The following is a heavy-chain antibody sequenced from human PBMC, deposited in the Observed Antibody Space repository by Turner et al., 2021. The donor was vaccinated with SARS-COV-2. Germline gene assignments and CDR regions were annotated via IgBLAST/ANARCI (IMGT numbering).Heavy chain of an antibody. CDR1: GFPFSGSS. CDR3: ARDHRPVVVPAAKRAGSYYYGMDV. CDR2: SSSSSSYI. Sequence: EVQLVASGGGFVKPGGSLRLSCAASGFPFSGSSMNWVRQAPGKGLEWDSSSSSSSSYIYYANSVKGRFTISRDNAKNSLYLQMNSLRAEDTAVYYCARDHRPVVVPAAKRAGSYYYGMDVWGQGTTVTVSS. V-gene: IGHV3-21*01. D-gene: IGHD2-2*01. J-gene: IGHJ6*02.